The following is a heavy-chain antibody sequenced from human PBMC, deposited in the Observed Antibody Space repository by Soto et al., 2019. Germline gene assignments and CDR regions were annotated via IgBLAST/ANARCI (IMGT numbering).Heavy chain of an antibody. V-gene: IGHV1-69*13. J-gene: IGHJ6*02. Sequence: GASVKVSCKASRVAFSKFIVTWVRQAPGLGLEWVGGIIPIFGTANYAQKFQGRVTITADESTSTSYMEVNNLRSEDTAVYYCARLIAAAVEGDVWGQGTTVTVSS. CDR3: ARLIAAAVEGDV. D-gene: IGHD6-13*01. CDR1: RVAFSKFI. CDR2: IIPIFGTA.